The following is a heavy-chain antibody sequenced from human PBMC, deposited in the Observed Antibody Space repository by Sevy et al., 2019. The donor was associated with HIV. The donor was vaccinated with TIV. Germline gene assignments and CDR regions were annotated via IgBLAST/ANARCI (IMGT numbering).Heavy chain of an antibody. CDR2: ISNSGSTI. D-gene: IGHD4-17*01. Sequence: GGSLRLSCTASGFTFSSYEMNWVRQAPGKGLEWVSYISNSGSTIHYSDSVKGRFTISRDNAKNSLYLQMNSLRADDTAVYYCARDLPPSATTVTHFDYWGRGTLVTVSS. V-gene: IGHV3-48*03. CDR3: ARDLPPSATTVTHFDY. CDR1: GFTFSSYE. J-gene: IGHJ4*02.